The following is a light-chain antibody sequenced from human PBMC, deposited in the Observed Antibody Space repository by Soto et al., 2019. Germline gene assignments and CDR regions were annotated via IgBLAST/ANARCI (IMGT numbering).Light chain of an antibody. Sequence: EMVMTQSPVTLSGSPGERVTLSCRASRTISRNLAWYQQKPGQAPRLLIYGASTRATGIPDRFSGSGSGTEFTLTINSLQSEDFAMYYCQPRNNWPVVTFGGGTRVEIK. CDR1: RTISRN. CDR3: QPRNNWPVVT. J-gene: IGKJ4*01. V-gene: IGKV3-15*01. CDR2: GAS.